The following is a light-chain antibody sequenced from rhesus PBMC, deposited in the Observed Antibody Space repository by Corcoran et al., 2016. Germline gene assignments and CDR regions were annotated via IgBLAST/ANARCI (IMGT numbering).Light chain of an antibody. CDR2: KAS. CDR1: ENVNNF. CDR3: QHGYGTPLT. V-gene: IGKV1-74*01. Sequence: DIQMTQSPSSLSASVGDRVTITCRASENVNNFLNWYQQKQGKDPKLLIYKASSLPGGVPSRVSGSGSGTDYTFPISGLQPEDVATYDCQHGYGTPLTFGGGTKVELK. J-gene: IGKJ4*01.